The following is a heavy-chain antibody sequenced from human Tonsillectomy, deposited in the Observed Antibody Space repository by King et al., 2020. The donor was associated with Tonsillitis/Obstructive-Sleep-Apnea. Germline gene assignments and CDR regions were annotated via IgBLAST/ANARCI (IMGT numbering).Heavy chain of an antibody. CDR2: IYYSGST. CDR1: GGSISSYY. D-gene: IGHD2-2*01. Sequence: QLQESGPGLVKPSETLSLTCTVSGGSISSYYWSWIRQPPGKGLEWIGYIYYSGSTNYNPSLKSRVTISVDTSKNQFSLKLSSVTAADTAVYYCARRGCSSTSCYVYYYYGMDVWGQGTTVTVSS. V-gene: IGHV4-59*08. J-gene: IGHJ6*02. CDR3: ARRGCSSTSCYVYYYYGMDV.